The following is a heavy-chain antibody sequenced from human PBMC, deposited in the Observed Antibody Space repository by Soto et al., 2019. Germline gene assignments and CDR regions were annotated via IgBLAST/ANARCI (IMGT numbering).Heavy chain of an antibody. Sequence: EVQLVESGGGLVKPGGSLRLSCAASGFTFSSYSMNWVRQAPGKGLEWVSSISSSSSYISYADSVKGRFTISRDNAKNSLYLQMNSLRAEDTAVYYCVTDYSNYWGQGTLVTVSS. V-gene: IGHV3-21*04. CDR3: VTDYSNY. D-gene: IGHD4-4*01. CDR1: GFTFSSYS. CDR2: ISSSSSYI. J-gene: IGHJ4*02.